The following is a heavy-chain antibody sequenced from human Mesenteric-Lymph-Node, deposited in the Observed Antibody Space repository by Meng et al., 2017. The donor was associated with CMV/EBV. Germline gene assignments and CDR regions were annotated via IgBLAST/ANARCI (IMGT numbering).Heavy chain of an antibody. J-gene: IGHJ4*02. V-gene: IGHV4-61*01. D-gene: IGHD3-9*01. CDR1: GDSVNSGSYY. Sequence: SETLSLTCTVSGDSVNSGSYYWSWVRQPPGKGLEWIGYIYYSGTSNHNSSLKSRVTISVDTSKNKFSLELTSVTAADTAVYYCATDREVPGSTGYRYYFDYWGQGALVTVSS. CDR3: ATDREVPGSTGYRYYFDY. CDR2: IYYSGTS.